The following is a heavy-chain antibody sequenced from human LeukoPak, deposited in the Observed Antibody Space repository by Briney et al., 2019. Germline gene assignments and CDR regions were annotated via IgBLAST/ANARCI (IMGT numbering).Heavy chain of an antibody. D-gene: IGHD3-22*01. Sequence: GSLRLSCAASGFTFSTYAMSWVRQAPGKGLEWVSAISGSGGSTHYADSVKGRFTISRDTSKNTLFLQMNSLRAEDTAVYYCAKAPGTYYDSSGYLNWYFDLWGRGTLVTVSS. V-gene: IGHV3-23*01. CDR2: ISGSGGST. CDR3: AKAPGTYYDSSGYLNWYFDL. CDR1: GFTFSTYA. J-gene: IGHJ2*01.